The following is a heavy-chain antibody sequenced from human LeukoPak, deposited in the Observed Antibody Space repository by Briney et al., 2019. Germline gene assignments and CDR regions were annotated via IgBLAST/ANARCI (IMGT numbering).Heavy chain of an antibody. CDR3: VRDRELYY. D-gene: IGHD1-26*01. Sequence: SETLSLTCTVSGGSISIYYWSWIRQPPGKGLEWIGYIYNSGSTNYSPSLKSRATISVDTSKNQFSLKLSSVTAADTAVYYCVRDRELYYWGQGTLVTVSS. CDR1: GGSISIYY. J-gene: IGHJ4*02. CDR2: IYNSGST. V-gene: IGHV4-59*01.